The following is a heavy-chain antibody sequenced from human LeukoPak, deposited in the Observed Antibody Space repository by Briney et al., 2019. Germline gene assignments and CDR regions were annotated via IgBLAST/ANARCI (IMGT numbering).Heavy chain of an antibody. CDR1: GGSISSGGYY. Sequence: SQTLSLTCTVSGGSISSGGYYWSWIRQPPGKGLEWIGYIYHSGSTYYNPSLKSRVTISVDTSKNQFSLKLSSVTAADTAVYYCARAVGWLLDYWGQGTLVTVPS. D-gene: IGHD5-24*01. V-gene: IGHV4-30-2*05. CDR3: ARAVGWLLDY. CDR2: IYHSGST. J-gene: IGHJ4*02.